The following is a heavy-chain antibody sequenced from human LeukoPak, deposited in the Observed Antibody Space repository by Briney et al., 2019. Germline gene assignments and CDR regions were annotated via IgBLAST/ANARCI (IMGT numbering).Heavy chain of an antibody. CDR3: ARRNVGATQLGFDP. D-gene: IGHD1-26*01. V-gene: IGHV4-39*01. CDR1: GGSISSSSYY. CDR2: IYYSGST. J-gene: IGHJ5*02. Sequence: SETLSLTSTVSGGSISSSSYYWGWIRQPPGKGLEWIGSIYYSGSTYYNPSLKSRVTISVDTSKNQFSLKLSSVTAADTAVYYCARRNVGATQLGFDPWGQGTLVTVSS.